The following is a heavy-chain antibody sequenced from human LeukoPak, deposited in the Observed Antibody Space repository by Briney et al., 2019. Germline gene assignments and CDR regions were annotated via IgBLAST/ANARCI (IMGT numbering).Heavy chain of an antibody. V-gene: IGHV3-48*04. CDR2: IVSFSSPV. CDR1: GFTFGDIA. Sequence: GGSLRLSCAASGFTFGDIALFWSAKTQGRGWRCLSYIVSFSSPVYYADSVKGRFTISRDNAKNSLYLQMNSLRAEDTAMYYCARFLNNYTYADYWGQGTLVTVSS. D-gene: IGHD1/OR15-1a*01. CDR3: ARFLNNYTYADY. J-gene: IGHJ4*02.